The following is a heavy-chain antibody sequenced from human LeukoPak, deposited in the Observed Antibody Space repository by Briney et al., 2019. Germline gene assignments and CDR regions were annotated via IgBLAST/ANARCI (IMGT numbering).Heavy chain of an antibody. CDR3: ARAPYGYPGGWFDP. J-gene: IGHJ5*02. CDR1: GGSISSYY. D-gene: IGHD4-17*01. Sequence: PSETLSLTCTVSGGSISSYYWSWIRQPPGKGLEWIGYIYYSGSTNYNPSLKSRVTISVDTSKNQFSLKLSSVTAADTAVYYCARAPYGYPGGWFDPWGQGTLVTVSS. CDR2: IYYSGST. V-gene: IGHV4-59*01.